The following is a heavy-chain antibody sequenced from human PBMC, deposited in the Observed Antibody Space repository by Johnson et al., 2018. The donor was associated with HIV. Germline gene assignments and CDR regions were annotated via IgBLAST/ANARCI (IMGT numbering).Heavy chain of an antibody. CDR1: GFTVSSNY. CDR3: ARAAAAATDAFDI. D-gene: IGHD6-13*01. CDR2: IWHDGSKE. V-gene: IGHV3-33*08. J-gene: IGHJ3*02. Sequence: QVQLVESGGGLVQPGGSLRLSCAASGFTVSSNYMSWVRQAPGKGLEWVAVIWHDGSKEFYTDSVKGRFTVSRDNSKNTLYLQMNSLRAEDTAVYYCARAAAAATDAFDIWGQGTMVTVSS.